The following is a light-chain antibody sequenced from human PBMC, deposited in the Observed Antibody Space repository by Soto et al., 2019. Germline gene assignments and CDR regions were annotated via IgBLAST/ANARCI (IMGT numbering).Light chain of an antibody. Sequence: QSALTQPASVSGSPGQSITISCTGTSCTVGVYNYVSWYQQHPGKAPKLMIYDVTKRPSGVSNRFSGSKSGNTASLTISGLQAEDEADYYCSSYTTSATLVFGGGTKLTDL. J-gene: IGLJ2*01. CDR1: SCTVGVYNY. CDR2: DVT. CDR3: SSYTTSATLV. V-gene: IGLV2-14*01.